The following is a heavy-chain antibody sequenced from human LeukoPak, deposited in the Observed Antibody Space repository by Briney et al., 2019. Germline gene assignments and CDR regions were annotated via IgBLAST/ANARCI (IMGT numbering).Heavy chain of an antibody. CDR1: GGSISSSTHY. D-gene: IGHD3-10*01. Sequence: SETLSLTCTVSGGSISSSTHYWGWIRQPPGKGLEWIGSISYSGSTYYTPSLKSRVTISVDTSKNQFSLKVRSVTAADTAVYYCARNYGSGSDYDPTYYYYYMDVWGKGTTVTVSS. CDR2: ISYSGST. J-gene: IGHJ6*03. CDR3: ARNYGSGSDYDPTYYYYYMDV. V-gene: IGHV4-39*07.